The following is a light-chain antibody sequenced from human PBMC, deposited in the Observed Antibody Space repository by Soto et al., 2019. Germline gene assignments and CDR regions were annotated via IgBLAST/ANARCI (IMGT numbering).Light chain of an antibody. CDR1: QGIGGD. CDR3: VQHNSYPRT. J-gene: IGKJ1*01. CDR2: ATS. Sequence: DIQMTQSPSSLSASVGDRVTITCRASQGIGGDAGWYQQKPGKPPKRLIYATSTLQSGIPSRFRGGGFGTEFTLTISSLQPEDFATYYCVQHNSYPRTFGQGTRVEMK. V-gene: IGKV1-17*01.